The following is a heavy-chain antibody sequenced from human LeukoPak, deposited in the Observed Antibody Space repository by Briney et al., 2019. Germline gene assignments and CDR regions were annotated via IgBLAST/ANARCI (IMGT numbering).Heavy chain of an antibody. D-gene: IGHD6-13*01. J-gene: IGHJ4*02. V-gene: IGHV3-48*03. Sequence: PGGSLRLSCAASGFTFSSYEMHWVRQAPGKGLEWVSYITSSGSTMYYADSVKGRFTISRDNAKNSLYLQMSSLRAEDTAVYYCAILRPRQQLVVDHWGQGTLVTVSS. CDR3: AILRPRQQLVVDH. CDR1: GFTFSSYE. CDR2: ITSSGSTM.